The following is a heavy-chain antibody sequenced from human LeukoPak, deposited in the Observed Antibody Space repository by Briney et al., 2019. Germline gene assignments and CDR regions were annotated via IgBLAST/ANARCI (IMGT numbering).Heavy chain of an antibody. V-gene: IGHV4-59*01. D-gene: IGHD5-12*01. J-gene: IGHJ4*02. Sequence: SETLSLTCTVSGGSISSYYWSWIRQPLGKGLEWIGYIYYSGSTNYNPSLKSRVTISVDTSKNQFSLKLSSVTAADTAVYYCASASGYDWGFDYWGQGTLVTVSS. CDR3: ASASGYDWGFDY. CDR2: IYYSGST. CDR1: GGSISSYY.